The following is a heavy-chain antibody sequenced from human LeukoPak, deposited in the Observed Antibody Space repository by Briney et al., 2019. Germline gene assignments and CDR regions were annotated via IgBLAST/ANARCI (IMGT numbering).Heavy chain of an antibody. CDR3: ARDSSGWIN. D-gene: IGHD6-19*01. CDR2: INAGNGNT. J-gene: IGHJ4*02. V-gene: IGHV1-3*01. CDR1: GGTFNNYA. Sequence: ASVKVSCKASGGTFNNYAFSWVRQAPGQRLEWMGWINAGNGNTKYSQKFQGRVTITRDTSASTAYMELSSLRSEDTAVYYCARDSSGWINWGQGTLATVSS.